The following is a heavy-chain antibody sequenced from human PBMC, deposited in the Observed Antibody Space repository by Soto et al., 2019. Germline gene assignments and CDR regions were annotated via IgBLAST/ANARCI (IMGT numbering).Heavy chain of an antibody. D-gene: IGHD6-13*01. CDR2: INPDTGAI. V-gene: IGHV1-2*04. CDR1: GYTFTGYY. Sequence: ASVKVSCKASGYTFTGYYMHWVRQAPGQGLQWMGWINPDTGAINYAQEFQGWVTMTRDTSTNTAYMELGRLRVDDTAIYYCARSYSTSWYIWFDPWGQGTLVTVSS. CDR3: ARSYSTSWYIWFDP. J-gene: IGHJ5*02.